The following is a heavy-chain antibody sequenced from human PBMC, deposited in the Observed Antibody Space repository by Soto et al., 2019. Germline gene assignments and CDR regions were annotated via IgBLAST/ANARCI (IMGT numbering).Heavy chain of an antibody. CDR1: GFSLSSTRMA. D-gene: IGHD2-15*01. CDR2: IYWDDDK. CDR3: AHIVVSCLGYYFDY. J-gene: IGHJ4*02. V-gene: IGHV2-5*02. Sequence: QITLKESGPTLVKPTQTLTLTCTFSGFSLSSTRMAVGWIRQPPGKALEWLALIYWDDDKRYSPFLKSRLTITTDTSKNQVVLTMSNMDPVDTARYYCAHIVVSCLGYYFDYWCQGTLVTVSS.